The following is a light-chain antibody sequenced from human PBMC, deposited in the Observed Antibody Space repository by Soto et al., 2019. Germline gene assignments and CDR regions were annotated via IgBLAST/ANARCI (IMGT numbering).Light chain of an antibody. J-gene: IGKJ4*01. CDR1: QSVSSD. CDR3: QQRSSWPLLT. V-gene: IGKV3-11*01. Sequence: EIVLTQSPATLSLSPGERATLSCRASQSVSSDLAWYQQKPGQAPRILIYDASNRASGIPSRFSGSGSGTEFTLTISSLEPEDFAVYYCQQRSSWPLLTFGGGTKVEIK. CDR2: DAS.